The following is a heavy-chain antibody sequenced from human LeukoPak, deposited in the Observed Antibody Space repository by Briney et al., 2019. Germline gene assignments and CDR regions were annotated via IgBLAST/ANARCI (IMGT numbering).Heavy chain of an antibody. V-gene: IGHV4-34*01. J-gene: IGHJ4*02. D-gene: IGHD2-2*01. CDR1: GGSFSGYY. CDR3: ARLGVRVVPAAVFDY. CDR2: INHSGST. Sequence: SETLSLTCAVYGGSFSGYYWSWIRQPPGKGLEWSGEINHSGSTNYNPSLKSRVTISVDTSKNQFSLKLSSVTAADTAVYYCARLGVRVVPAAVFDYWGQGTLVTVSS.